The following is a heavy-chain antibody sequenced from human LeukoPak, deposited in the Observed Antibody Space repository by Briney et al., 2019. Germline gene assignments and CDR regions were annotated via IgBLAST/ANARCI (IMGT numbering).Heavy chain of an antibody. V-gene: IGHV3-21*01. Sequence: GGSLRLSCAASGFTFSSYSMNWARQAPGKGLEWVSSISSSSSYIYYADSVKGRFTISRDNAKNSLYLQMNSRRAEDTAVYYCARDPVKEVGMHVWGQGTTVTVSS. D-gene: IGHD2/OR15-2a*01. J-gene: IGHJ6*02. CDR2: ISSSSSYI. CDR1: GFTFSSYS. CDR3: ARDPVKEVGMHV.